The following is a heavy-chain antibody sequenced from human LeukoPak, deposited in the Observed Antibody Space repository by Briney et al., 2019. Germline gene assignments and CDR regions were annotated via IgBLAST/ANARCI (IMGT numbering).Heavy chain of an antibody. Sequence: SETLSLTCAVYGGSFSGYYWSWIRRPAGKGLEWIGRIYTSGSTNYNPSLKSRVTMSVDTSKNQFSLKLSSVTAADTAVYYCARETTVTTFDYWGQGTLVTVSS. D-gene: IGHD4-17*01. V-gene: IGHV4-4*07. CDR2: IYTSGST. CDR3: ARETTVTTFDY. CDR1: GGSFSGYY. J-gene: IGHJ4*02.